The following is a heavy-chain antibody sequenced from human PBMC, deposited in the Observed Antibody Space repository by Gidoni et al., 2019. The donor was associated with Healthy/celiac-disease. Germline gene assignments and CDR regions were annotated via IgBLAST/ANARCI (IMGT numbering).Heavy chain of an antibody. CDR3: ARLRFGELYDY. D-gene: IGHD3-10*01. V-gene: IGHV4-39*01. Sequence: QLQLQESGPGLVKPSETLSLTCTVSGGSISSSSYYWGWIRQPPGKGLGWIGSIYYSGSTYYNPSLKSRVTISVDTAKNQFARKLSSVTAADTAVYYCARLRFGELYDYWGQGTLVTVSS. CDR1: GGSISSSSYY. J-gene: IGHJ4*02. CDR2: IYYSGST.